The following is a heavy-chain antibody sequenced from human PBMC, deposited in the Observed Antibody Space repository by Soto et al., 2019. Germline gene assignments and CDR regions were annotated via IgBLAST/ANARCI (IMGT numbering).Heavy chain of an antibody. D-gene: IGHD1-26*01. CDR2: INNDGSTP. CDR3: VRGGRGANSFGS. V-gene: IGHV3-74*01. CDR1: GFTSNSYG. Sequence: EVQLAESGGGLVQPGGSLRLSCAASGFTSNSYGMHCVRQVPGKGLVWVSRINNDGSTPNYADSVTGRFTISRDNARNTVYLQMSSLRADDAAVYYCVRGGRGANSFGSWGQGTLVTVSS. J-gene: IGHJ4*02.